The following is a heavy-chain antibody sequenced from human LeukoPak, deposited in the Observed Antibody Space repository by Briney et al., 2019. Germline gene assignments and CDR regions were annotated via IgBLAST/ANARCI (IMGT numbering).Heavy chain of an antibody. CDR3: ARGLFSADFDY. Sequence: SETLSLTCAVYGESFSGYYWSWIRQPPGKGLEWIGEINHSGSTNYNPSLKSRVTISVDTSKNQFSLKLSSVTAADTAVYYCARGLFSADFDYWGQGTLVTVSS. CDR1: GESFSGYY. D-gene: IGHD3-10*02. V-gene: IGHV4-34*01. J-gene: IGHJ4*02. CDR2: INHSGST.